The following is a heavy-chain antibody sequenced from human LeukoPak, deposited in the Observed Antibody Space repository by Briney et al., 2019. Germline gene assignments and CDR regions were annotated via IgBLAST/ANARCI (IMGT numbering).Heavy chain of an antibody. J-gene: IGHJ4*02. CDR2: INSDGSSI. CDR3: ARVAAGERNYYFDY. D-gene: IGHD3-10*01. Sequence: PGGSLRLSCAASGFTFSRYWMHWVRQAPGKGLVWVSRINSDGSSIIYADSVKGRFTISRDNAKNTLYLQMNSLRAEDTAVYYCARVAAGERNYYFDYWGQGNLVTVSS. V-gene: IGHV3-74*01. CDR1: GFTFSRYW.